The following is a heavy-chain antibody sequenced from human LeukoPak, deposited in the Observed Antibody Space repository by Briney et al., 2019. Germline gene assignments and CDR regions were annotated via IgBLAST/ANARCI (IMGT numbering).Heavy chain of an antibody. V-gene: IGHV5-51*01. J-gene: IGHJ4*02. Sequence: GESLKISCKAYGYSFFSNYWIAWVRQMPGKGLEWMGILYPGDSDSRYSPSFQGQVTISADRSISTAYLHWSSLKVSDTAMYYCARASRDGYNQDFDYWGQGTLVTVSS. D-gene: IGHD5-24*01. CDR2: LYPGDSDS. CDR3: ARASRDGYNQDFDY. CDR1: GYSFFSNYW.